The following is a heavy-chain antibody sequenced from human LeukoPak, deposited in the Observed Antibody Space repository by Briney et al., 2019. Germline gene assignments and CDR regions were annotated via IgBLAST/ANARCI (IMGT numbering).Heavy chain of an antibody. J-gene: IGHJ4*02. Sequence: SETLSLTCAVSGGSISRCGYSWSWIRQPPGKGLEWIGYIYHSGSTYYNPSLKSRVTISVDRYTNQFSLKLSSVTAADTAVYYCARGRLQVLGYWGQGTLVTVSS. V-gene: IGHV4-30-2*01. CDR1: GGSISRCGYS. CDR3: ARGRLQVLGY. CDR2: IYHSGST. D-gene: IGHD4-11*01.